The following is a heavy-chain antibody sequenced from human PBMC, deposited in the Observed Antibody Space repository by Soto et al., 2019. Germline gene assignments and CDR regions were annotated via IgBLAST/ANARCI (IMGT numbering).Heavy chain of an antibody. CDR3: ARKRGYVDTAMARYYYYGMDV. J-gene: IGHJ6*02. V-gene: IGHV5-10-1*01. D-gene: IGHD5-18*01. CDR2: IDPSDSYT. CDR1: GYSFTSYW. Sequence: GAALKISCNGSGYSFTSYWSSWVRQMPGKGLEWMGRIDPSDSYTNYSPSFQGHVTISADKSISTAYLQWSSLKASDTAMYYCARKRGYVDTAMARYYYYGMDVWGQGTTVTVSS.